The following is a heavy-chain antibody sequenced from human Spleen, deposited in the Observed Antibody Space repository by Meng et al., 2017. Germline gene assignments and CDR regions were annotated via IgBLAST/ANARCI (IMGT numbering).Heavy chain of an antibody. Sequence: QLQLQESGPGLVKPSQTLSLTCTVSGGSISSGGYYWSWIRQHPGKGLEWIGYFYYSGSTYYNPSLKSLVTISLDTSKNQFSLMVSSVTAADTAVYYCASSGWYRGPNYFDYWGQGTLVTVSS. CDR2: FYYSGST. CDR3: ASSGWYRGPNYFDY. V-gene: IGHV4-31*01. D-gene: IGHD6-19*01. J-gene: IGHJ4*01. CDR1: GGSISSGGYY.